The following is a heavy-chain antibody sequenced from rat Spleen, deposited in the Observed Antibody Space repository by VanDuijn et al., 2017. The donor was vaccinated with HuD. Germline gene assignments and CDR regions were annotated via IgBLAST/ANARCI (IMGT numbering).Heavy chain of an antibody. D-gene: IGHD2-7*01. J-gene: IGHJ3*01. V-gene: IGHV5-31*01. Sequence: EVQLVESGGGLVQPGRSLKLSCVASGFIFNNYWMTWIRQAPGKGLEWVASISHSGGNTYYPDSVKGRFTVSRDNAKSTLYLQMDSLRSEDTATYYCTAHGNRISRFAYWGQGTLVTVSS. CDR1: GFIFNNYW. CDR2: ISHSGGNT. CDR3: TAHGNRISRFAY.